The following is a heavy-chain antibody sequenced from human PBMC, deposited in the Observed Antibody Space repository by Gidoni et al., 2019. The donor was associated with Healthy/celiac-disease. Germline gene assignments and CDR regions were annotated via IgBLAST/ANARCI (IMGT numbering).Heavy chain of an antibody. CDR3: ARGRGTGVYYGMDV. D-gene: IGHD7-27*01. CDR2: INHSGST. J-gene: IGHJ6*02. Sequence: QVQLQQWGAGRLKPSETLSLTCAVDARAFSGYSWSWIRQPPGKGLEWLGEINHSGSTNYNPSLKSRVTISVDTSKNQFSLKLSSVTAADTAVYYCARGRGTGVYYGMDVWGQGTTVTVSS. V-gene: IGHV4-34*01. CDR1: ARAFSGYS.